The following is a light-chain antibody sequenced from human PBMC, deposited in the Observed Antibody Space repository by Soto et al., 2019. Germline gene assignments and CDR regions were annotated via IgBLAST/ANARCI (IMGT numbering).Light chain of an antibody. Sequence: DIQMTQSPTSLSASVGDRVTITFRASQDIRNVVAWYQQKPGKAPKLLIYAASTLQSGVPSRFSGSGSGTDFTLTINSLQPEDVATYSCQKYSSVPVFGPGTKVEIK. V-gene: IGKV1-27*01. CDR2: AAS. J-gene: IGKJ3*01. CDR3: QKYSSVPV. CDR1: QDIRNV.